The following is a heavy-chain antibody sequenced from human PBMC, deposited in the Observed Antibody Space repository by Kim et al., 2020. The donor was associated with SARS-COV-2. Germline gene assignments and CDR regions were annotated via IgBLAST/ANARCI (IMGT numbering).Heavy chain of an antibody. CDR3: ARGFEDIVVVPAAIPPPLWDHLYYYGMDV. Sequence: GGSLRLSCAASGFTFSSYGMHWVRQAPGKGLEWVAVISYDGSNKYYADSVKGRFTISRDNSKNTLYLQMNSLRAEDTAVYYCARGFEDIVVVPAAIPPPLWDHLYYYGMDVWGQGTTVTVSS. V-gene: IGHV3-30*03. J-gene: IGHJ6*02. CDR1: GFTFSSYG. CDR2: ISYDGSNK. D-gene: IGHD2-2*01.